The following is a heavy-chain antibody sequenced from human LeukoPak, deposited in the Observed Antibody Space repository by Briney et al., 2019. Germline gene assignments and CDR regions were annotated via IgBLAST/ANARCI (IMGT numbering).Heavy chain of an antibody. CDR1: DYSISSGYY. CDR2: IYHSGST. Sequence: SETLSLTCTVSDYSISSGYYWGWIRQPPGKGLEWIGSIYHSGSTYYNPSLKSRVTISVDTSKNQFSLKLSSVTAADTAVYYCASWDQYGDSNYFDYWGQGTLVTVSS. D-gene: IGHD4-17*01. V-gene: IGHV4-38-2*02. J-gene: IGHJ4*02. CDR3: ASWDQYGDSNYFDY.